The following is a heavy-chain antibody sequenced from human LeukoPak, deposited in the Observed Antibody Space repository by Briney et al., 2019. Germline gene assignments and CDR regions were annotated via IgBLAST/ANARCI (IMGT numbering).Heavy chain of an antibody. CDR2: IYYSGST. CDR1: GGSISSGGYY. D-gene: IGHD6-19*01. J-gene: IGHJ4*02. CDR3: ARVEYSSGRYGVDY. Sequence: SETLSLTCTVSGGSISSGGYYWSWIRQHPGKGLEWIGYIYYSGSTYYNPSLKSRVTISVDTSKNQFSLKLSSVTAADTAVYYCARVEYSSGRYGVDYWGQGTLVTVSS. V-gene: IGHV4-31*03.